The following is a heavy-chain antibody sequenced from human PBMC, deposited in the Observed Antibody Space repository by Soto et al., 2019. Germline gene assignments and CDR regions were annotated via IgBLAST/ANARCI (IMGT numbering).Heavy chain of an antibody. D-gene: IGHD1-1*01. J-gene: IGHJ4*02. CDR2: IRSNGNIR. V-gene: IGHV3-33*01. CDR1: GFTFRTYA. CDR3: ARESATGTHDY. Sequence: GGSLRLSCAASGFTFRTYAMNWVRQAPGKGLEWVAVIRSNGNIRDYADSVKGRFTISRDNTKNTLYLQMNSLRADDTAVYYCARESATGTHDYWGQGTLVTVSS.